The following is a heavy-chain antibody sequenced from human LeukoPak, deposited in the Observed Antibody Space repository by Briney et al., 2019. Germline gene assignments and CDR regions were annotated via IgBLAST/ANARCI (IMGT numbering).Heavy chain of an antibody. CDR2: INHSGST. V-gene: IGHV4-34*01. J-gene: IGHJ5*02. CDR3: ARGRWRIAARMGWFDP. CDR1: GGSFSGYY. D-gene: IGHD6-6*01. Sequence: KASETLSLTCAVYGGSFSGYYWSWIRQPPGKGLEWIGEINHSGSTNYNPSLKSRVTISVDTSKNQFSLKLSSVTAADTAVYYCARGRWRIAARMGWFDPWGQGTLVTVSS.